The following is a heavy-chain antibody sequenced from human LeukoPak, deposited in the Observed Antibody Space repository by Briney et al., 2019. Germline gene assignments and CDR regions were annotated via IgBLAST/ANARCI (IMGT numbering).Heavy chain of an antibody. V-gene: IGHV4-59*01. CDR1: GGSTSVNY. CDR3: ARVYDSSSSTDYFDY. J-gene: IGHJ4*02. D-gene: IGHD6-6*01. CDR2: IYYSGST. Sequence: SETLSLTCTVSGGSTSVNYWSWIRQPPGKGLEWIGYIYYSGSTNYNPSLKSRVTISVDTSKNQFSLKLSSVTAADTAVYYCARVYDSSSSTDYFDYWGQGTLVTVSS.